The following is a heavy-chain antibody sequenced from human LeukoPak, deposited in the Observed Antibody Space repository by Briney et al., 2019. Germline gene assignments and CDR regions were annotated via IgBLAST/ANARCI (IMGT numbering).Heavy chain of an antibody. CDR2: IIPMSGTP. CDR1: GGTFSTYG. J-gene: IGHJ4*02. D-gene: IGHD3-22*01. CDR3: ARDPLSSGGEPFFFNS. Sequence: SVKVSCKASGGTFSTYGFSWVRQAPGQGLEWMGRIIPMSGTPDKAQRFQDRVTITADERTGTIYMELSSLTSEDTAVYYCARDPLSSGGEPFFFNSWGQGTLVTVSS. V-gene: IGHV1-69*13.